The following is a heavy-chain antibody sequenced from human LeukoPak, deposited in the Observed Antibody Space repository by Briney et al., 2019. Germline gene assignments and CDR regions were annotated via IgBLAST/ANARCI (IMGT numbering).Heavy chain of an antibody. J-gene: IGHJ4*02. CDR1: GFTFSSYA. V-gene: IGHV3-23*01. CDR2: ISGSDGST. D-gene: IGHD1-26*01. Sequence: PGGSLRLSCAASGFTFSSYAMSWVRQAPGKGLEWVSVISGSDGSTYYADSVKGRFTISRDNSKNTLFLQMNSLRAEDTAVYYCAKVVVGAINFDYRGQGTLVTVSS. CDR3: AKVVVGAINFDY.